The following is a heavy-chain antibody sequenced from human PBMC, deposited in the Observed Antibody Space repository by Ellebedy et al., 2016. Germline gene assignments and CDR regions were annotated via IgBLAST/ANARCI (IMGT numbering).Heavy chain of an antibody. CDR1: GYTFTDHD. V-gene: IGHV1-8*01. CDR3: ARLLWCGIAVNGMDV. Sequence: ASVKVSXKTSGYTFTDHDINWVRQAPGQGLEWMGWMTPNSGQTGYAQKFQGRVTMTRNTSISTAYMELSSLRSEDTAVYYCARLLWCGIAVNGMDVWGQGTTVTVSS. D-gene: IGHD2-21*01. CDR2: MTPNSGQT. J-gene: IGHJ6*02.